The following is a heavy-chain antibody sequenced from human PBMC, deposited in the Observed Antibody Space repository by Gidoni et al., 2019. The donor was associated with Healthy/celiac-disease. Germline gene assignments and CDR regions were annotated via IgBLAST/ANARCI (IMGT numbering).Heavy chain of an antibody. V-gene: IGHV3-33*01. CDR2: IWYDGSNK. Sequence: KGLEWVAVIWYDGSNKYYADSVKGRFTISRDNSKNTLYLQMNSLRAEDTAVYYCARDIHGDYPDYWGQGTLVTVSS. J-gene: IGHJ4*02. D-gene: IGHD4-17*01. CDR3: ARDIHGDYPDY.